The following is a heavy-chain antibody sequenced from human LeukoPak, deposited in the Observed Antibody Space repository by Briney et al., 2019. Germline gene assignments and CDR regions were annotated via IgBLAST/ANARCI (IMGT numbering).Heavy chain of an antibody. Sequence: GASVKVSXKASGYTFTSYGISWVRQAPGQGLEWMGWISAYNGNTKYAQKLQGRVTMPTDTSTSTAYMELRSLRSDDTAVYYCARDVSMYYYGSGSYYWGQGTLVTVSS. J-gene: IGHJ4*02. D-gene: IGHD3-10*01. CDR3: ARDVSMYYYGSGSYY. CDR2: ISAYNGNT. V-gene: IGHV1-18*01. CDR1: GYTFTSYG.